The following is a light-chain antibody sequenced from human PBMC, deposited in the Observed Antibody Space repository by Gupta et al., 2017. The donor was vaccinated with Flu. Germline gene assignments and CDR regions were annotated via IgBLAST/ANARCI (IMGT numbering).Light chain of an antibody. CDR1: SSNIAINA. V-gene: IGLV1-44*01. CDR3: AAWDDSLNAWV. Sequence: QSVLTQPPSASATPGQIVTLSCSGSSSNIAINAVNWYQHLPESAPNLLIYSNKERPSRVPDRISASKSGTSASLAISGLQSEDEADYYCAAWDDSLNAWVFGGGTKLTVL. CDR2: SNK. J-gene: IGLJ3*02.